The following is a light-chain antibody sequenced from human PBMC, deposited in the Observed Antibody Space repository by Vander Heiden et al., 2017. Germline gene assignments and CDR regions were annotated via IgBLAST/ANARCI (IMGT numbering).Light chain of an antibody. CDR1: QSITYV. Sequence: DIQMTQSPSSISASARDRVTIACRASQSITYVIKWYQQKPGKAPKRPIYGASTLRTGGPSRFSGSGSGTEFTLTITSLQPEDFATYFCQQNYSGPHTFGGGTKVEVK. CDR3: QQNYSGPHT. J-gene: IGKJ4*01. CDR2: GAS. V-gene: IGKV1-39*01.